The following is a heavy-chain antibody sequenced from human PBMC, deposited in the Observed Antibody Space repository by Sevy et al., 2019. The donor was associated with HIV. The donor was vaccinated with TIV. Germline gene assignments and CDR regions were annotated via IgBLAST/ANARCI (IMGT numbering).Heavy chain of an antibody. J-gene: IGHJ4*02. CDR1: GFTFDDYA. CDR3: AKGSRGYLDY. V-gene: IGHV3-9*01. Sequence: GGSLRLSCAASGFTFDDYAMHWVRQAPGKGLEWVSGISWNSGSIGYADSVKGRFTISRDNAKNSLYLQMNSLRAEDTALYYCAKGSRGYLDYWGQGTLVTVSS. CDR2: ISWNSGSI. D-gene: IGHD2-15*01.